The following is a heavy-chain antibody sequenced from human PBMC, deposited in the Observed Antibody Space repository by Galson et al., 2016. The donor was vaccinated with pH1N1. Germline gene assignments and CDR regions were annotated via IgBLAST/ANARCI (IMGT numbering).Heavy chain of an antibody. CDR1: GLTFSNYW. Sequence: SLRLSCAASGLTFSNYWMGWVRQAPGRGLEWVANINQDAGVKYYVDSVNGRFTISRDNAKNSLYLQMNSLSAEDTAVYYCATSRLSYALDVWGQGTTVTVSS. V-gene: IGHV3-7*01. CDR2: INQDAGVK. D-gene: IGHD6-13*01. CDR3: ATSRLSYALDV. J-gene: IGHJ6*02.